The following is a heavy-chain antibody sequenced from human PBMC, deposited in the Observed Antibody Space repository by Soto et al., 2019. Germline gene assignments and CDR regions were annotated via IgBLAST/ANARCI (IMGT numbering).Heavy chain of an antibody. CDR1: GGSISSYY. Sequence: QVQLQESGPGLVKPSETLSLTCTVSGGSISSYYWSWIRQPPGKGLEWIGYIYYSGSTNYNPSLKSRVTISVDTSKNQFSLKLSSVTAADTAVYYCACVDTAMVNYYYGMDVWGRGTTVTVSS. V-gene: IGHV4-59*01. CDR2: IYYSGST. J-gene: IGHJ6*02. CDR3: ACVDTAMVNYYYGMDV. D-gene: IGHD5-18*01.